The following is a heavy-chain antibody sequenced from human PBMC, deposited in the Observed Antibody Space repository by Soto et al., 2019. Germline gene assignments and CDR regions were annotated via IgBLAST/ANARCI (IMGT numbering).Heavy chain of an antibody. V-gene: IGHV3-30*18. CDR1: GFTFSSYG. CDR2: ISYDGSNK. CDR3: AKDRPSGSRPSDDGMDV. Sequence: QVQLVESGGGVVQPGRSLRLSCAASGFTFSSYGRHWVRQAPGKGLEWVAVISYDGSNKYYADSVKGRFTISRDNSKNTLYLQMNSLRAEDTAVYYCAKDRPSGSRPSDDGMDVWGQGTTVTVSS. J-gene: IGHJ6*02. D-gene: IGHD1-26*01.